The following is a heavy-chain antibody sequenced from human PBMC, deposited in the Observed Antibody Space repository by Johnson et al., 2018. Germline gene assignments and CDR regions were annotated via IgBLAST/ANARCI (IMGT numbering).Heavy chain of an antibody. Sequence: QVQLVQSGGGVVQPGRSLRLSCAASGFTFSTYGMHWVRQAPGKGLEWVAIISYDGRNKYYADSVKGRFTISRANSKHTLYLQMNSLRAEDTAVYYCAKGYYYDSSGYDGRAFDIWGQGTMVTVSS. CDR1: GFTFSTYG. CDR2: ISYDGRNK. CDR3: AKGYYYDSSGYDGRAFDI. J-gene: IGHJ3*02. D-gene: IGHD3-22*01. V-gene: IGHV3-30*18.